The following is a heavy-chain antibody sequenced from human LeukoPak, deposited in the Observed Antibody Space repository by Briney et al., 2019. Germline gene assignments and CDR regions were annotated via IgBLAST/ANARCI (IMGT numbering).Heavy chain of an antibody. CDR3: ARAPQNNWNFFRPLRSYYYYYYMDV. D-gene: IGHD1-7*01. J-gene: IGHJ6*03. V-gene: IGHV3-23*01. Sequence: GGSLRLSCAASGFTFSSYAMSWVRQAPGKGLEWVSAISGSGGSTYYADSVKGRFTISRDNAKNSLYLQMNSLRAEDTAVYYCARAPQNNWNFFRPLRSYYYYYYMDVWGKGTTVTVPS. CDR2: ISGSGGST. CDR1: GFTFSSYA.